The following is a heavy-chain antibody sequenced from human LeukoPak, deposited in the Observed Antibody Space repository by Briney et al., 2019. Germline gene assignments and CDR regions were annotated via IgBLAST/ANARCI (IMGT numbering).Heavy chain of an antibody. CDR2: IWYDGSNK. V-gene: IGHV3-33*01. CDR3: ARAPYYYDSSGPNHEIGCDY. J-gene: IGHJ4*02. CDR1: GFTFSSYG. Sequence: PTGRSLRPSCAASGFTFSSYGMHWVRQAPGKELEWVAVIWYDGSNKYYADSVKGRFTISRDNSKNTLYLQMNSLRAEDTAVYYCARAPYYYDSSGPNHEIGCDYWGQGTLVTVSS. D-gene: IGHD3-22*01.